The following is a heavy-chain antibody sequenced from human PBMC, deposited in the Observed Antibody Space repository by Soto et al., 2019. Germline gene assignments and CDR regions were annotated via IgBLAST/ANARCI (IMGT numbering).Heavy chain of an antibody. CDR1: GYSFTAYW. J-gene: IGHJ6*02. D-gene: IGHD3-10*01. CDR3: ARHGTPYCGSGSSIRYGMDV. Sequence: PGESLKISCEGSGYSFTAYWIAWVRQMPGKGLGWMGIIYPGDSDTRYSPSFQGQVTFSADKSINTAYLHWNSLKASDTAMYYCARHGTPYCGSGSSIRYGMDVWGQGTPVTVSS. V-gene: IGHV5-51*01. CDR2: IYPGDSDT.